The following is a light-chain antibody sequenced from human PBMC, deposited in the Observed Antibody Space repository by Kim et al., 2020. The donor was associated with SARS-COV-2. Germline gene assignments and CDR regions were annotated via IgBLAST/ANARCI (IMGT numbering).Light chain of an antibody. CDR2: FDG. V-gene: IGLV3-21*01. Sequence: APGKTDRITCGGNNLGSKSVHWYQQKPGQAPVLVIYFDGDRPSGIPERFSGSNSGNTATLAISRVEAGDEADYYCQVWESSTDHRVFGGGTQLTVL. CDR1: NLGSKS. J-gene: IGLJ3*02. CDR3: QVWESSTDHRV.